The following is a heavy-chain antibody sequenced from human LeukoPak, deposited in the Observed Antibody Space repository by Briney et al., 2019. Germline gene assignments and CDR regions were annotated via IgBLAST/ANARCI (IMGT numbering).Heavy chain of an antibody. CDR1: GYSISSGYY. CDR2: IYHSGST. D-gene: IGHD3-10*01. J-gene: IGHJ5*02. Sequence: KPSETLSLTCTVSGYSISSGYYWGWIRQPPGKGLEWIGSIYHSGSTYYNPSLKSRVTISVDTSKNQFSLKLSSVTAADTAVYYCARDQFRYGFGEGNWFDPWGQGTLVTVSS. V-gene: IGHV4-38-2*02. CDR3: ARDQFRYGFGEGNWFDP.